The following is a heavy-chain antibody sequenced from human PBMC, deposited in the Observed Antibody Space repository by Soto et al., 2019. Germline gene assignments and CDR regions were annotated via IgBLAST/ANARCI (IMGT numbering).Heavy chain of an antibody. J-gene: IGHJ5*02. D-gene: IGHD6-13*01. CDR3: AREEIATAHNWFDP. Sequence: PSQTLSLTCAISGDSVSSNNAAWNWIRQSPSRGLEWLGRTYFRSKWYNDYAVSMKGRIIINPDTSKNQFSLQFNSVTPDDTAVYYCAREEIATAHNWFDPWGQGTLVTVSS. CDR2: TYFRSKWYN. V-gene: IGHV6-1*01. CDR1: GDSVSSNNAA.